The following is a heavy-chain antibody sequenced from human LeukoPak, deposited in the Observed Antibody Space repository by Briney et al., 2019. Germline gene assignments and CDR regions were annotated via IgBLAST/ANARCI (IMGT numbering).Heavy chain of an antibody. CDR3: AKRGVVIRVILVGFHKEAYYFDS. Sequence: GGSLRLSCAVSGITLSNYGMSWVRQAPGKGLEWVAGINDSGGRTNYADSVKGRFTISRDNPKNTIYLQMNSLRAEDTAVYFCAKRGVVIRVILVGFHKEAYYFDSWGQGALVTVSS. V-gene: IGHV3-23*01. D-gene: IGHD3-22*01. CDR1: GITLSNYG. J-gene: IGHJ4*02. CDR2: INDSGGRT.